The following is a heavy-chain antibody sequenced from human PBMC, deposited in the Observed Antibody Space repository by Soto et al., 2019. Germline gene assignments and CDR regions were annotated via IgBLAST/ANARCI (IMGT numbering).Heavy chain of an antibody. CDR3: ARVDCCTNGVCYTPCYYMDV. V-gene: IGHV1-3*01. Sequence: GASVKVSCKASGYTFTSYAMHWVRQAHGQRLEWMGWINAGNGNTKYSQKFQGRVTITRDTSASTAYMELSSLRSEDTAVYYCARVDCCTNGVCYTPCYYMDVWGKGTTVTVSS. D-gene: IGHD2-8*01. CDR2: INAGNGNT. J-gene: IGHJ6*03. CDR1: GYTFTSYA.